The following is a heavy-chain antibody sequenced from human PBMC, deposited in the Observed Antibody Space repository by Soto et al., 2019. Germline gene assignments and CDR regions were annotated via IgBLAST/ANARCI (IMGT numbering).Heavy chain of an antibody. CDR2: ISSSSSYI. CDR3: ARTMTGSYYDSSGYYLYFDY. Sequence: EVQLVESGGGLVKPGGSLRLSCAASGFTFSSYSMNWVRQAPGKGLEWVSSISSSSSYIYYADSVKGRFTISRDNAKNSLHMQMNSLRAEDTAVYYCARTMTGSYYDSSGYYLYFDYWGHGTLVTVSS. J-gene: IGHJ4*01. V-gene: IGHV3-21*01. D-gene: IGHD3-22*01. CDR1: GFTFSSYS.